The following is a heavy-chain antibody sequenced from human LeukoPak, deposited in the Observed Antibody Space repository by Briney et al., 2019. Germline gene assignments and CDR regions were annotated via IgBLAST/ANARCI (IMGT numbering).Heavy chain of an antibody. V-gene: IGHV1-2*02. J-gene: IGHJ3*02. CDR2: INPNSSGT. D-gene: IGHD2-8*01. CDR3: ARDGLYCTNGVCSSDI. Sequence: ASVKVSCKASGYTFTGYYMHWVRQAPGQGLEWMGWINPNSSGTNYAQKFQGRVTMTRDTSTSTVYMELTSLRSEDTAVYYCARDGLYCTNGVCSSDIWGQGTLVTVSS. CDR1: GYTFTGYY.